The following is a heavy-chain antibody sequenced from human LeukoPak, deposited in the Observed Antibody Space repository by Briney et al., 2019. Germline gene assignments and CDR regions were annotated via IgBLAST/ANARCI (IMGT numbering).Heavy chain of an antibody. V-gene: IGHV3-43*02. Sequence: HAGGSLRLSCAASGFTFDDYPMHWVRQAPGKGLEWVSLISGDGGTTYYADSVKGRFTISRDNSKNSLYLQMNSLRTEDTALYYCAKGEYVHAYTYYYDSSGYYFNRPVGAFDIWGQGTMVTVSS. D-gene: IGHD3-22*01. CDR3: AKGEYVHAYTYYYDSSGYYFNRPVGAFDI. CDR2: ISGDGGTT. J-gene: IGHJ3*02. CDR1: GFTFDDYP.